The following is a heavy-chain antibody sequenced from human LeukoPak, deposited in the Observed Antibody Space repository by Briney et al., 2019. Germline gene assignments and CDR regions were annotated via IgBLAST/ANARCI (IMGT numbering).Heavy chain of an antibody. CDR3: ARGLGIAVGFDAFDI. J-gene: IGHJ3*02. D-gene: IGHD6-19*01. Sequence: ETLSLTCAVSGDSVNSVNYWSWVRQAPGKGLEWVANIKQDGSEKYYVDSVKGRFTISRDNAKNSLYLQMNSLRAEDTAVYYCARGLGIAVGFDAFDIWGQGTMVTVSS. CDR2: IKQDGSEK. V-gene: IGHV3-7*03. CDR1: GDSVNSVNY.